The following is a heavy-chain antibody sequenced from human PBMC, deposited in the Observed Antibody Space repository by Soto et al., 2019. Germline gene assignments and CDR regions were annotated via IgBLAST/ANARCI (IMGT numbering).Heavy chain of an antibody. V-gene: IGHV1-69*01. J-gene: IGHJ6*03. Sequence: QVQLVQSGAEVKKPGSSVKVSCTASGGAFRNYAVIWVRQAPGQGLEWMGAVMPTFGAGVYAQKFQGRLTIFADESTNTAYLNVSSLTFEDAAIYYCAASRGFYEAMDAWGKGTTLTVSS. CDR3: AASRGFYEAMDA. CDR1: GGAFRNYA. D-gene: IGHD3-22*01. CDR2: VMPTFGAG.